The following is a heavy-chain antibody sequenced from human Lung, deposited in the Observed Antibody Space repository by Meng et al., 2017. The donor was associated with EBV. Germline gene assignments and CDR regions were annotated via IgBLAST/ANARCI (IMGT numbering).Heavy chain of an antibody. CDR3: ASPLGILGIVDL. D-gene: IGHD7-27*01. CDR2: IYYSGST. J-gene: IGHJ2*01. V-gene: IGHV4-39*01. Sequence: QLQWQSTSPGLVKPSQTLTLPCTVSGGSMRSMSSHWGWIGQPPGKGLEWIGSIYYSGSTYYNPSLKSRVTISVDTSKNQFSLKLSSVTAADTAVYYCASPLGILGIVDLWGRGTLVTVSS. CDR1: GGSMRSMSSH.